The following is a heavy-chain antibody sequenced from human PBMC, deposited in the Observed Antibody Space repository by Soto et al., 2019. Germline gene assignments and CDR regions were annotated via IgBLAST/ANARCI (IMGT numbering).Heavy chain of an antibody. CDR1: GGSISSGGYY. J-gene: IGHJ5*02. D-gene: IGHD4-17*01. CDR2: IYYSGST. CDR3: SMSTVTKDWSAP. V-gene: IGHV4-31*03. Sequence: QVQLQESGPGLVKPSQTLSLTCTVSGGSISSGGYYWSWIRHHPDKGLEWIGYIYYSGSTYYNPSLRRRVAIPVDASKNQFSLQLSSVTAADTAGYYCSMSTVTKDWSAPWGQGTLVTVSS.